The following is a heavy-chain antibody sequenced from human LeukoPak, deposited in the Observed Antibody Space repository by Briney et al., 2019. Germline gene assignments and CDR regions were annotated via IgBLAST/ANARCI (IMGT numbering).Heavy chain of an antibody. CDR2: IRSKANSYAT. Sequence: GGSLRLSCAASGFTFSGSAMHWVRQASGKGLEWVGRIRSKANSYATAYAASVKGRFTISRDDSKNTAYLQMNSLRADDTAVYYCAKMSGVVWFGELRLPFDYWGQGTLVTVSS. CDR3: AKMSGVVWFGELRLPFDY. D-gene: IGHD3-10*01. J-gene: IGHJ4*02. V-gene: IGHV3-73*01. CDR1: GFTFSGSA.